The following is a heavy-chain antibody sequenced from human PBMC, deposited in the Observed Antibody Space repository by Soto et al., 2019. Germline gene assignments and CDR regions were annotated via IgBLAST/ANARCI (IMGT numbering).Heavy chain of an antibody. CDR3: ARPKTIGAAAGKGWFDP. CDR1: GGSISSGPYS. D-gene: IGHD6-13*01. J-gene: IGHJ5*02. V-gene: IGHV4-39*01. Sequence: SETLSLTCTVSGGSISSGPYSWGWIRQPPGEGLEWIGTFYYSESTYYNPSLESRVTISVDTSKNQFSLKLTSVTAADMAMYYCARPKTIGAAAGKGWFDPWGQGTLVTVSS. CDR2: FYYSEST.